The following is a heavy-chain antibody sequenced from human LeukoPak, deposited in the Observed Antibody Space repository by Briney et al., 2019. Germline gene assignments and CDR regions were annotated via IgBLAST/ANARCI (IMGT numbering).Heavy chain of an antibody. CDR1: GGSISSSSHY. CDR3: ARGGDYGDLRYFDY. J-gene: IGHJ4*02. V-gene: IGHV4-61*01. CDR2: IYYRGST. Sequence: PSETLSLTCTVSGGSISSSSHYWSWIRQPPGKGLEWIGYIYYRGSTNYNPSLKSRVTFSVDTSKNQFSLKLNSVTAADTAVYYCARGGDYGDLRYFDYWGQGTLVTVSS. D-gene: IGHD4-17*01.